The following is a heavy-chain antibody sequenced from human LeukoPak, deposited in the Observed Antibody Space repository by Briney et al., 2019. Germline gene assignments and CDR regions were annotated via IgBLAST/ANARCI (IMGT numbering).Heavy chain of an antibody. CDR2: INPSGGST. D-gene: IGHD6-6*01. J-gene: IGHJ5*02. CDR1: GYTFTSYY. CDR3: APKMYDSLVGFDP. Sequence: GASVKVSCKASGYTFTSYYMHWVRQAPGQGLEWMGIINPSGGSTSYAQKFQGRVTITADKSTSTAYMELSSLRSEDTAVYYCAPKMYDSLVGFDPWGQGTLVTVSS. V-gene: IGHV1-46*01.